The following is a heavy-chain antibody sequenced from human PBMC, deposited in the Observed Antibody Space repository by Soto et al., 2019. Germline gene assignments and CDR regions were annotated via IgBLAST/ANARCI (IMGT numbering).Heavy chain of an antibody. CDR2: TYYSGNT. J-gene: IGHJ4*02. CDR1: GGSISSGGYY. V-gene: IGHV4-30-4*01. D-gene: IGHD3-3*01. Sequence: PSETLSLTCTVSGGSISSGGYYWSWIRQPPGKGLEWIAYTYYSGNTYYNPSLKSRVTISVDTSKNQFSLKLSSVTAADTAVYYCARRYDFWSGYFDYWGQGTLVTVSS. CDR3: ARRYDFWSGYFDY.